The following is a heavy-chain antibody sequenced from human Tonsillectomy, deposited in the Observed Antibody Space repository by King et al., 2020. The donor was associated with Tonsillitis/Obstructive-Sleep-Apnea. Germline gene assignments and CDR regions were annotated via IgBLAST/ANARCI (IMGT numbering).Heavy chain of an antibody. Sequence: VQLVQSGAEVKKPGASVKVSCKASGYTFTSYAMHWVRQAPGQRLEWMGWINAGNGNTKYSQKCQGRVTITRDTSASTAYMELSSLRSEDTAVYYCARDAGIAAAGTYYYYYYMDVWGKGTTVTVSS. V-gene: IGHV1-3*01. CDR3: ARDAGIAAAGTYYYYYYMDV. CDR2: INAGNGNT. CDR1: GYTFTSYA. J-gene: IGHJ6*03. D-gene: IGHD6-13*01.